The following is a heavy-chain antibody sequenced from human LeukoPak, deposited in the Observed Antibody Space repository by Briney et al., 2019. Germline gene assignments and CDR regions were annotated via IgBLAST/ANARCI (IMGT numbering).Heavy chain of an antibody. CDR1: GFTFSSYS. V-gene: IGHV3-21*01. Sequence: GGSLRLSCAASGFTFSSYSMNWVRQAPGKGLEWVSSISSSSSHIYYADSVKGRFTISRDNAKNSLYLQMNSLRAEDTAVYYCARDRVEVRGVYYYYGMDVWGQGTTVTVSS. J-gene: IGHJ6*02. D-gene: IGHD3-10*01. CDR2: ISSSSSHI. CDR3: ARDRVEVRGVYYYYGMDV.